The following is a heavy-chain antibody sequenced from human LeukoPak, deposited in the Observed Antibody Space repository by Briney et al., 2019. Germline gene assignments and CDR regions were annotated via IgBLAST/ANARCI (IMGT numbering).Heavy chain of an antibody. CDR3: AKVQSDIVGAMFFSFDV. J-gene: IGHJ3*01. CDR2: IIGSGSEM. Sequence: PGGSLRLSGGGSGFTFNSYIMNWVRQAPGKGLEWVASIIGSGSEMFYADSLKGRFTISRDNSKNSLYLQMNSLRVEDTAVYYCAKVQSDIVGAMFFSFDVWGQGTMVSVSS. V-gene: IGHV3-21*06. D-gene: IGHD1-26*01. CDR1: GFTFNSYI.